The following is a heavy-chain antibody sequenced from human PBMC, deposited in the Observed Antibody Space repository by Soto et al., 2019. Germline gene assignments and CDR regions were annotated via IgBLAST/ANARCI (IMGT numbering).Heavy chain of an antibody. CDR2: ISGSGGST. V-gene: IGHV3-23*01. CDR3: ATLHLRGYYGY. D-gene: IGHD3-22*01. CDR1: GFTFSSYA. J-gene: IGHJ4*02. Sequence: PGGSLRLSCAASGFTFSSYAMSWVRQAPGKGLEWVSAISGSGGSTYYADSVKGRFTISRDNSKNTLYLQMNSLRAEDTAGYYCATLHLRGYYGYWGQGTLVTVSS.